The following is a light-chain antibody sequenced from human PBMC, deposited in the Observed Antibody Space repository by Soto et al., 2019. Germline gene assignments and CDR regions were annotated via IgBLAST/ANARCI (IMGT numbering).Light chain of an antibody. CDR1: SSDVGGYNYVGYNY. Sequence: QSVLTQPPSASGSPGQSVTISCTGTSSDVGGYNYVGYNYVSWYQQHPGKAPKPMIYEVTKRPSGVPDRFSGSKSGNTASLTVSGLQAEDEADYYCTSYAGSNIYVFGPPTKATVL. CDR2: EVT. J-gene: IGLJ1*01. CDR3: TSYAGSNIYV. V-gene: IGLV2-8*01.